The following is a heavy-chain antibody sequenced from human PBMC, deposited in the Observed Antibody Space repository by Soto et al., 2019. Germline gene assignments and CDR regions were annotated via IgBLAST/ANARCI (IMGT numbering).Heavy chain of an antibody. V-gene: IGHV3-23*01. CDR3: AKRPDRSGRDWYFDY. CDR2: INGGGGST. D-gene: IGHD6-25*01. CDR1: GFTFSSYA. Sequence: GGSLRLSCAASGFTFSSYAMSWVRQAPGKGLEWVSAINGGGGSTYYADSVKGRFTISRDNSNNTLYLQMNSLRAEDTAVYYCAKRPDRSGRDWYFDYWGQGTLVTVSS. J-gene: IGHJ4*02.